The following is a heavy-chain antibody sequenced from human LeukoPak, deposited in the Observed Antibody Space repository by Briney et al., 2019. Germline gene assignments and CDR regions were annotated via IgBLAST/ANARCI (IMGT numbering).Heavy chain of an antibody. D-gene: IGHD3-10*01. CDR2: INPSGGST. J-gene: IGHJ4*02. CDR1: GYTFTSYY. V-gene: IGHV1-46*01. CDR3: ARDAGGSGSYYRKKSYYFDY. Sequence: VASVKVSCKASGYTFTSYYMHWVRQAPGQGLEWMGIINPSGGSTSYAQKFQGRVTMTRDTSTSTVYMELSSLRSEDTAVYYCARDAGGSGSYYRKKSYYFDYWGQGTLVTVSS.